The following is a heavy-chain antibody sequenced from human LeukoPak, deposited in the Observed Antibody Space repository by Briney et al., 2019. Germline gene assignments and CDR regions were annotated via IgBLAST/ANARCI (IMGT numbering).Heavy chain of an antibody. V-gene: IGHV4-59*08. CDR2: VYYSGST. CDR3: AGGWNEYFHH. CDR1: GGSISSYY. D-gene: IGHD6-19*01. Sequence: SETLSLTCTVSGGSISSYYWSWIRQPRGKGPEWIGYVYYSGSTNYNPSLKSRVTISLDTSKNQFSLKLSSVTAAGTAVYYCAGGWNEYFHHWGQGTLVTVSS. J-gene: IGHJ1*01.